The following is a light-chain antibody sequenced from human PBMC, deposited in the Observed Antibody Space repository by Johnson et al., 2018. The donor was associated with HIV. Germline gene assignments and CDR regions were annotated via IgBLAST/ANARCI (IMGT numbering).Light chain of an antibody. J-gene: IGLJ1*01. CDR3: GTWDSSLSAHYV. V-gene: IGLV1-51*01. Sequence: QAVLTQPPSVSAAPGQKVTISCSGSSSNIGKNYVSWYQLLPGTAPKLLIYDYDKRPSGIPDRFSGSKSGTSATLGITGLQTGDEADYYCGTWDSSLSAHYVFGTGTKVTVL. CDR1: SSNIGKNY. CDR2: DYD.